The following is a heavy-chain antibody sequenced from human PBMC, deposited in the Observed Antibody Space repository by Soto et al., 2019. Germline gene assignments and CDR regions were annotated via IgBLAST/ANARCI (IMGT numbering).Heavy chain of an antibody. Sequence: QVQLQQSGPGLVKSSQTLSLTCAISGDSVSSNSVAWNWIRQSPSRGLEWLGRIYYRSKWYNDYAVAVNSRINSNPDTSKNQFSLQLNSVTPEDTAVYYCARFGSGWWFDYWGQGTLVTVSS. D-gene: IGHD6-19*01. J-gene: IGHJ4*02. V-gene: IGHV6-1*01. CDR2: IYYRSKWYN. CDR3: ARFGSGWWFDY. CDR1: GDSVSSNSVA.